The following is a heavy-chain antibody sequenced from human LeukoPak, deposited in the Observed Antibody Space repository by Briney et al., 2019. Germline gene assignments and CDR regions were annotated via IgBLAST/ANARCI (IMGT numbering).Heavy chain of an antibody. J-gene: IGHJ4*02. CDR1: GFTFRSYA. Sequence: WGSLRLSCAASGFTFRSYAMSWIRQPPGKGLEWVSAISGSGSSTYYAYPVKGRFIISRDNSKNTLYLQMNSLRAEDTAVYYCAKLPIAAAGNFDYWGQGTLVTVSS. CDR3: AKLPIAAAGNFDY. CDR2: ISGSGSST. D-gene: IGHD6-13*01. V-gene: IGHV3-23*01.